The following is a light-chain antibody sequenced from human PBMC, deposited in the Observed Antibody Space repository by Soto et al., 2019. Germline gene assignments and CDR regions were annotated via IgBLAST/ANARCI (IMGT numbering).Light chain of an antibody. J-gene: IGKJ2*01. CDR3: QQYNSYPVT. CDR1: QSIGSS. Sequence: DIQMTQSPSTLSASVGDRVAINCRSSQSIGSSLAWYQQKPGKARKFLIYKASSLETGVPSRFSGSGSGTEFTLSITSLQPDDFATYYCQQYNSYPVTFGPGTKLEIK. CDR2: KAS. V-gene: IGKV1-5*03.